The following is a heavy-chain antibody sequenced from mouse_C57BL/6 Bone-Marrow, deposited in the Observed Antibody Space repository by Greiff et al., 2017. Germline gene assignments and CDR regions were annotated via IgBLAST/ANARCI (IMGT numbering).Heavy chain of an antibody. J-gene: IGHJ4*01. D-gene: IGHD4-1*02. Sequence: VQLKESGAELVKPGASVKMSCKASGYTFTTYPIEWMKQNHGKSLEWIGNFHPYNDDTKYNEQFKGKATLTVEKSSSTVYLELSRLTSDDSAVYYCARSPTTGYYAMDYWGQGTSVTVSS. V-gene: IGHV1-47*01. CDR2: FHPYNDDT. CDR1: GYTFTTYP. CDR3: ARSPTTGYYAMDY.